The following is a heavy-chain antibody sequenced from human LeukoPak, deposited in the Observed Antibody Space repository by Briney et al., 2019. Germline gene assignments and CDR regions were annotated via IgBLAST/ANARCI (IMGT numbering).Heavy chain of an antibody. D-gene: IGHD1-26*01. CDR2: ISDDGVKK. CDR1: RFTFSSYY. J-gene: IGHJ4*02. Sequence: GGSLRLSCVASRFTFSSYYMYWVRQDPGKGLEWVAFISDDGVKKYYADSVKGRFSISRDNYKKTLYLQMDSLRTEDTAVYYCARVWETQYYFDHWGRGTLVTVSS. V-gene: IGHV3-30-3*01. CDR3: ARVWETQYYFDH.